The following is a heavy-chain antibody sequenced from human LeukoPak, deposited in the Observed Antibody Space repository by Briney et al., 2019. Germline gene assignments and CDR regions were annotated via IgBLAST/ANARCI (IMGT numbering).Heavy chain of an antibody. J-gene: IGHJ5*02. D-gene: IGHD3-3*01. CDR3: VSDLCGGDDQ. CDR1: VFTFNSYW. CDR2: IDEDGKTI. Sequence: GGSLRLSCAASVFTFNSYWMHWVRQAPGKGLVWVSRIDEDGKTIDYADSVKGRFTISRDNAEDTLYLQMSSLRDEDTAVYYCVSDLCGGDDQWGRGTLVTVSS. V-gene: IGHV3-74*01.